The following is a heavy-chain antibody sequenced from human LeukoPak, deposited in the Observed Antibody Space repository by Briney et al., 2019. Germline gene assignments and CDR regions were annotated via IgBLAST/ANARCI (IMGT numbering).Heavy chain of an antibody. Sequence: PSETLSLTCAVSGYSISSGYYWGWIRQPPGKGLERIGSIYHSGSTYYNPSLKSRVTISVDTSKNQFSLKLSSVTAADTAVYYCARTYSSGWYYFDYWGQGTLVTVSS. CDR2: IYHSGST. CDR1: GYSISSGYY. D-gene: IGHD6-19*01. J-gene: IGHJ4*02. CDR3: ARTYSSGWYYFDY. V-gene: IGHV4-38-2*01.